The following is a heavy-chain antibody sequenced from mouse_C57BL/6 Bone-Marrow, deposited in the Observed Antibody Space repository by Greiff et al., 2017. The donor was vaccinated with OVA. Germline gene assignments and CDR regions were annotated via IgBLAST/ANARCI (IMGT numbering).Heavy chain of an antibody. CDR2: INYDGSST. CDR1: GFTFSDYY. V-gene: IGHV5-16*01. J-gene: IGHJ1*03. D-gene: IGHD4-1*01. Sequence: EVKLMESEGGLVQPGSSMKLSCTASGFTFSDYYMAWVRQVPEKGLEWVANINYDGSSTYYLDSLKSRFIISRDNAKNILYLQMSSLKSEDTATYYCARHWDWYFDVWGTGTTVTVSS. CDR3: ARHWDWYFDV.